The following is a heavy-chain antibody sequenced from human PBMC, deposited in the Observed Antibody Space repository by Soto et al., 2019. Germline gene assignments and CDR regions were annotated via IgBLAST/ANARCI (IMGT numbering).Heavy chain of an antibody. V-gene: IGHV3-23*01. CDR1: GFPFSSYA. J-gene: IGHJ4*02. D-gene: IGHD1-7*01. CDR3: AKAVWVTGTEAFDY. CDR2: ISGSGGST. Sequence: GGSLRLSCAASGFPFSSYAMSWVRQAPGKGLEWVSAISGSGGSTYYADSVKGRFTISRDNSKNTLYLQMNSLRAEDTAVYYCAKAVWVTGTEAFDYWGQGTLVTVSS.